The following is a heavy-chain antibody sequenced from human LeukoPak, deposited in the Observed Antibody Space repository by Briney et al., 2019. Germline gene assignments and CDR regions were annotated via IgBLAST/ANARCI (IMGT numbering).Heavy chain of an antibody. V-gene: IGHV3-66*02. Sequence: GGSLRLSCAASGFTVSSNYMSWVRQAPGKGLEWVSVIYSGGSTYYADSVKGRFTISRDNSKNTLYLQMNSLRAEDTVVYYCAKQGGYGSGSYYDYWGQGTLVTVSS. CDR3: AKQGGYGSGSYYDY. CDR2: IYSGGST. CDR1: GFTVSSNY. J-gene: IGHJ4*02. D-gene: IGHD3-10*01.